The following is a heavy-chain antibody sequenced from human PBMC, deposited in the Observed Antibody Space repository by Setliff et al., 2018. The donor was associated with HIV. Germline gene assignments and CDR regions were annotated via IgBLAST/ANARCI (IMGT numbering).Heavy chain of an antibody. CDR2: IYISGIT. CDR1: GGSISSGDYY. Sequence: SETLSLTCTVSGGSISSGDYYWSWIRQPAGKGLEWIGHIYISGITNYNPSLKSRVTISVDTSKDQFSLDLSSMTAADTAVYYCARVQEDTVTYREYYGMDVWGQGTTVTVSS. J-gene: IGHJ6*02. CDR3: ARVQEDTVTYREYYGMDV. D-gene: IGHD5-18*01. V-gene: IGHV4-61*10.